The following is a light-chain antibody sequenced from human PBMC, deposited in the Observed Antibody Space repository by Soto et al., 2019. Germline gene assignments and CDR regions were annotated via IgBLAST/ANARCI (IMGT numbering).Light chain of an antibody. V-gene: IGKV1-5*01. CDR1: QSISSW. Sequence: DIQMTQSPSTLSASVGDRVTITCRASQSISSWLAWYQQKPGKAPKLLIYDASSLESGVPSRFSGSGSGTEFTLTISSLQPDVFVIYYCQRYNSYWTFGQGSKV. CDR3: QRYNSYWT. CDR2: DAS. J-gene: IGKJ1*01.